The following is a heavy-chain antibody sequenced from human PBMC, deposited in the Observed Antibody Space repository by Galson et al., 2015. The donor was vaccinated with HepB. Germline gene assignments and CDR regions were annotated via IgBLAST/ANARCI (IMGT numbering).Heavy chain of an antibody. V-gene: IGHV3-23*01. Sequence: SLRLSCAASGFTLSSYAMSWVRRAPGEGLEWVSAISGSGGSTYYADSVKGRFTISRDNSKNTLYLQMNSLGAEDTAVYYCAKDGYEDPFMYRGLAWRTRNDAFDIWGQGTMVTVSS. J-gene: IGHJ3*02. CDR3: AKDGYEDPFMYRGLAWRTRNDAFDI. D-gene: IGHD5-12*01. CDR1: GFTLSSYA. CDR2: ISGSGGST.